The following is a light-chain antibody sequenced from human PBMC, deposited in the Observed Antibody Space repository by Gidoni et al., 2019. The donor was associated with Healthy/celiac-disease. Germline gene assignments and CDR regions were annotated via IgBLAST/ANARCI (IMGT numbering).Light chain of an antibody. Sequence: EIVLTRSPGTLSLSPGERATLSCRASQSVSSSYLAWYQQKPGQAPRLLIYGASSRATGIPDRFSGSGSGTDFTLTISRLEPEDFAVYYCQQYGSWPITFGQGTRLEIK. V-gene: IGKV3-20*01. CDR3: QQYGSWPIT. CDR1: QSVSSSY. CDR2: GAS. J-gene: IGKJ5*01.